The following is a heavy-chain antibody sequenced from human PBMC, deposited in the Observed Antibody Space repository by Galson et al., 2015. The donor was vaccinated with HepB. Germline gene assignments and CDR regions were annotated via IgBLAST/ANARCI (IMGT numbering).Heavy chain of an antibody. CDR3: ARDGNYCTDGVCYPPAFDY. D-gene: IGHD2-8*01. V-gene: IGHV1-2*02. Sequence: SVKVSCKASGYTFIDYYIHWVRQAPGQGLEWMGWINPNSDVTNYAQKFQGRVTMTRDTSFTTAYMELSRLRSDDTAVYYCARDGNYCTDGVCYPPAFDYWGQGTLVTVSS. CDR1: GYTFIDYY. J-gene: IGHJ4*02. CDR2: INPNSDVT.